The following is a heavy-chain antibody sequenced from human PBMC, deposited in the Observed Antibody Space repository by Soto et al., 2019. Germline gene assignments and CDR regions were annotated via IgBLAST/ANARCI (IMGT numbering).Heavy chain of an antibody. CDR2: ISAYNGNT. Sequence: ASVKVSCKASGYTFTSYGISWVRQAPGQGLEWMGWISAYNGNTNYAQKLQGRVTMTTDTSTSTAYMELRSLRSDDTAVYYCATALLQYDFWSAYNYGMDVWGRGTTVTVSS. D-gene: IGHD3-3*01. V-gene: IGHV1-18*01. CDR3: ATALLQYDFWSAYNYGMDV. CDR1: GYTFTSYG. J-gene: IGHJ6*02.